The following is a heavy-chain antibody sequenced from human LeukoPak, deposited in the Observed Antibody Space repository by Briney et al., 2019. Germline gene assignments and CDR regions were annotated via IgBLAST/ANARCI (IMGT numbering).Heavy chain of an antibody. CDR2: IYYSGST. Sequence: SETLSLTCTVSGGSISSYYWSWVRQAPGKGLEWIGYIYYSGSTNYNPSLMSGGTISVDTCKNPFPLKLCSLTAADTAVYYCERHRGDYCSGGSSYYDYYYYGMYVWGQGTPVTVSS. CDR1: GGSISSYY. CDR3: ERHRGDYCSGGSSYYDYYYYGMYV. V-gene: IGHV4-59*01. D-gene: IGHD2-15*01. J-gene: IGHJ6*02.